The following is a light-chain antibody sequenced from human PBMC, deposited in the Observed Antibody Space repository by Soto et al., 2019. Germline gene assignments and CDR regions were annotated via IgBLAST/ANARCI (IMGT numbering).Light chain of an antibody. CDR3: QPRTSSIP. CDR1: QSLSYY. V-gene: IGKV3-11*01. CDR2: DAS. Sequence: ESGLGPSPASRSLSPGESATLSCRASQSLSYYLAWYQQKPGQAPRLLIYDASHRATGIPVRFSGSGSGTDFTLTISSLEPEDFAVYYCQPRTSSIPFGQGTRLEIK. J-gene: IGKJ5*01.